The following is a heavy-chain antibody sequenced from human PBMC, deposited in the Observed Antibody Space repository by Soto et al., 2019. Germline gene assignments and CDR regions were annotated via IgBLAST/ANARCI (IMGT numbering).Heavy chain of an antibody. CDR2: IIPIFGTA. CDR1: GVTFSSYA. Sequence: GASVKVSCKASGVTFSSYAISWVRQAPGQGLEWMGGIIPIFGTANYAQKFQGRVTITADKSTSTAYMGLSSLRSEDTAVYYCATYCSSTSCYYTRWFDPWGQGTLVTVSS. J-gene: IGHJ5*02. V-gene: IGHV1-69*06. D-gene: IGHD2-2*01. CDR3: ATYCSSTSCYYTRWFDP.